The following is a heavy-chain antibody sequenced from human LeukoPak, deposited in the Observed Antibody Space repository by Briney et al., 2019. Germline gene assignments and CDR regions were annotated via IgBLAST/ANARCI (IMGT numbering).Heavy chain of an antibody. D-gene: IGHD6-19*01. J-gene: IGHJ1*01. CDR1: GGSISSGGYY. Sequence: PSETLSLTCTVSGGSISSGGYYWSWIRQPPGKGLEWIGYIYHSGSTYYNPSLKSRVTISVDRSKNQFSLKLSSVTAADTAVYYCARVEMAAGSGWYAEYFQHWGQGTLVTVSS. V-gene: IGHV4-30-2*01. CDR3: ARVEMAAGSGWYAEYFQH. CDR2: IYHSGST.